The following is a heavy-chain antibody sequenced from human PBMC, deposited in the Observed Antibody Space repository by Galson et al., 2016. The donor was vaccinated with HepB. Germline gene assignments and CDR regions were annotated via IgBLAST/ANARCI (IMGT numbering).Heavy chain of an antibody. CDR2: IGSNRSPL. CDR3: AKELDGEVAGPFDL. CDR1: GFTFHDYA. Sequence: SLRLSCAASGFTFHDYALHWVRQAPGNGLEWVALIGSNRSPLLYPDSVKGRFIISRDNARNSLFLQMNSLRPEDTAFYYCAKELDGEVAGPFDLWGRGTPVTVSS. V-gene: IGHV3-9*01. D-gene: IGHD6-19*01. J-gene: IGHJ2*01.